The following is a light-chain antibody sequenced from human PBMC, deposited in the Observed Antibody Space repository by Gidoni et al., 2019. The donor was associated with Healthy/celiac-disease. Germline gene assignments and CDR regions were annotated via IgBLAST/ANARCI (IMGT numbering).Light chain of an antibody. J-gene: IGLJ3*02. Sequence: QSALTQPASVSGSHGQSITIASTGTSSDVGGYNYVSWYQQHTGKAPKLMIYEVSNRPSGVSNRFSVSKSGNTSSLTISGLQAEDEADYYCSSYTSSSTLGVFGGGTKLTVL. CDR3: SSYTSSSTLGV. CDR2: EVS. CDR1: SSDVGGYNY. V-gene: IGLV2-14*01.